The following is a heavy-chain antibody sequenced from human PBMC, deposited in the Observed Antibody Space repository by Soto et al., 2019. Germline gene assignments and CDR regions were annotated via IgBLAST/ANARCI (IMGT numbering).Heavy chain of an antibody. Sequence: EVQLVETGGCLIQPGWSLRLSCAASGFTVSSNYMSWVRQAPGKGLEWVSVIYSGGSTYYADSVKGRFTISRDNSKNTLYLQMNSLRAEDTAVYYCARESAGYGGGYYYYYGMDVWGQGTTVTVSS. CDR3: ARESAGYGGGYYYYYGMDV. V-gene: IGHV3-53*02. CDR1: GFTVSSNY. D-gene: IGHD5-12*01. J-gene: IGHJ6*02. CDR2: IYSGGST.